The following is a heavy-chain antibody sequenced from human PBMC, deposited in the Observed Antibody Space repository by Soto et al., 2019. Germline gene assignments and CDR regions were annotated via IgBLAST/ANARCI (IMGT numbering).Heavy chain of an antibody. CDR2: INPNSGGT. V-gene: IGHV1-2*04. CDR3: ARDRGYDLWGGYRLGASGAFAT. CDR1: GYTFTGYY. J-gene: IGHJ3*02. D-gene: IGHD3-3*01. Sequence: ASVKVSCKASGYTFTGYYMHWVRPAPGQGLEWMGWINPNSGGTNYAQTFQGWVTMTRDTSISTAYMELSRLRSDDTAVYYCARDRGYDLWGGYRLGASGAFATWGQGTMVTVSS.